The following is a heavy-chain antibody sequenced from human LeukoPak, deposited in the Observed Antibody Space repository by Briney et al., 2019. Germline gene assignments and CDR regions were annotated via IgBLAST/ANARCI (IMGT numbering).Heavy chain of an antibody. D-gene: IGHD3-16*01. CDR1: GFTFSTSA. J-gene: IGHJ5*02. Sequence: GGSLRLSCAASGFTFSTSAMTWVRQAPGKGLEWVSSLSGSGGTTYYADSVKGRFTISRDNSKNTLFLHMKDLRVEDTAAYYCAKDQSYGFDTWGQGTLVTVSS. CDR3: AKDQSYGFDT. CDR2: LSGSGGTT. V-gene: IGHV3-23*01.